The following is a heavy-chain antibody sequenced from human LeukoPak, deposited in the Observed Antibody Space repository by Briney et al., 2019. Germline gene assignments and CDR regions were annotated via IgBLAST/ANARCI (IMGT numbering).Heavy chain of an antibody. CDR3: ARQGAAASGRAFDY. CDR1: NGSISSSSYY. D-gene: IGHD6-13*01. V-gene: IGHV4-39*01. Sequence: TTSETLSLTCTVSNGSISSSSYYWGWIRQPPGKGLEWIGSLYYSGSAYYSPSLKSRVTISVDTSKNQFSLKLSSVTAADTAVYYCARQGAAASGRAFDYWGQGTLVTVSS. CDR2: LYYSGSA. J-gene: IGHJ4*02.